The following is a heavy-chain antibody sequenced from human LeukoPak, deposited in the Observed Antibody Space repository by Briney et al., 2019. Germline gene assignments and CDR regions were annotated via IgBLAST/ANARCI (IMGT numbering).Heavy chain of an antibody. Sequence: ASVKVSCKASGYTFTSYGISWVRQAPGQGLEWMGWISAYNGNTNYAQKLQGRVTMTTDTSTSTAYMELRSLRSGDTAVYYCARDLLGSKLWDYYYYGMDVWGKGTTVTVSS. CDR2: ISAYNGNT. J-gene: IGHJ6*04. D-gene: IGHD5-18*01. CDR3: ARDLLGSKLWDYYYYGMDV. V-gene: IGHV1-18*04. CDR1: GYTFTSYG.